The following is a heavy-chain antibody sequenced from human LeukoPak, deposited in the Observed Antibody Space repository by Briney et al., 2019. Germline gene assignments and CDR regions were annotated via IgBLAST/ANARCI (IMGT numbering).Heavy chain of an antibody. Sequence: SETLSLTCAVSGGSISSSNWWSWVRQPPGKGLEWIGEIYHSGSTNYNPSLKSRVTISVDKSKNQFSLKLSSVTAADTAVYYCARGAWFGESPIYGMDVWGQGTTVTVSS. CDR1: GGSISSSNW. CDR3: ARGAWFGESPIYGMDV. D-gene: IGHD3-10*01. V-gene: IGHV4-4*02. J-gene: IGHJ6*02. CDR2: IYHSGST.